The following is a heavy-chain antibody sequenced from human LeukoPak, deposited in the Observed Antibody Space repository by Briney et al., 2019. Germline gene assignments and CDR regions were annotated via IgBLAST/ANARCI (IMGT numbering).Heavy chain of an antibody. CDR1: GGSISSSSYY. Sequence: PSETLSLTCTVSGGSISSSSYYWGWLRQPPGTGLEWIGSIYYSGSTYYNPSLKSRVTISVDTSKNQFSLKLSTVTAADTAVYYCARQTRYGDYVNFDYWGQGTLVTVSS. J-gene: IGHJ4*02. CDR3: ARQTRYGDYVNFDY. CDR2: IYYSGST. V-gene: IGHV4-39*01. D-gene: IGHD4-17*01.